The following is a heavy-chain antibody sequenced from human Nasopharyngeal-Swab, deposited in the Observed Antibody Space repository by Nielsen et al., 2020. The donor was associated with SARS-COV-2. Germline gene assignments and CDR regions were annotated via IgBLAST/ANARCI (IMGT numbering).Heavy chain of an antibody. J-gene: IGHJ4*02. Sequence: GESLKISCAASGFIFSDSAIHWVRQASGKGLEWVGRIRSKGNSYATEYAASVEGRLNISGDDSKNTAYLQINSLITEDTAVYYCTRCGGSCYTGKDYWGQGTLVTVSS. CDR2: IRSKGNSYAT. D-gene: IGHD2-15*01. V-gene: IGHV3-73*01. CDR1: GFIFSDSA. CDR3: TRCGGSCYTGKDY.